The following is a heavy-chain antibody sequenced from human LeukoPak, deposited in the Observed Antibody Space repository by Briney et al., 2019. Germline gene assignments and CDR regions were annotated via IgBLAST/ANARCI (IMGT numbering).Heavy chain of an antibody. D-gene: IGHD3-10*01. CDR2: IYSGGST. CDR3: ARATPEWFGEFYYYGMDV. J-gene: IGHJ6*04. CDR1: GFTVSSNY. V-gene: IGHV3-53*01. Sequence: GGSPRLSCAASGFTVSSNYMSWVRQAPGQGLEWVSVIYSGGSTYYADSVKGRFTISRDNSKNTLYLQMNSLRAEDTAVYYCARATPEWFGEFYYYGMDVWGKGTTVTVSS.